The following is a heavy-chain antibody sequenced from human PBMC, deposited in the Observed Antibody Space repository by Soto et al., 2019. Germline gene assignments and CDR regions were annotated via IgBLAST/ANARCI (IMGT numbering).Heavy chain of an antibody. CDR1: GFTLNLYG. CDR2: LWYDGIRQ. CDR3: VRENTPPFLDS. J-gene: IGHJ4*02. D-gene: IGHD2-2*02. Sequence: GGSLRLSCAPSGFTLNLYGVHWVRQAPGKGLEWLGLLWYDGIRQGYSDAVRGRFTISRDSSTNTVYLQMNSLRVEDTAVYFCVRENTPPFLDSWGQGTLVTVS. V-gene: IGHV3-33*01.